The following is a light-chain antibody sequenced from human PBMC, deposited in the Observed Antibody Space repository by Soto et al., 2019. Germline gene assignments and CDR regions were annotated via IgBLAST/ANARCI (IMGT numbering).Light chain of an antibody. CDR1: QSISSY. V-gene: IGKV1-39*01. J-gene: IGKJ1*01. Sequence: DIQMTQSPSSLSASVGDRVTITCRASQSISSYLNWYQQKPGKAPKLLIYAASSLQSGVPSRFSGSEYGTDFTLTISSLQPEDFATYYCQQSYSTPWTFGQGTKVEIK. CDR3: QQSYSTPWT. CDR2: AAS.